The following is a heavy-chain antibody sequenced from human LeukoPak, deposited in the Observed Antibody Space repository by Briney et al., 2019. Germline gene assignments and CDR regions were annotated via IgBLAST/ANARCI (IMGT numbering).Heavy chain of an antibody. CDR2: ISAYNGNT. V-gene: IGHV1-18*01. CDR3: ARGVSGSYYYYMDV. D-gene: IGHD1-26*01. CDR1: GDVFTSYG. Sequence: VASVKVSCKAPGDVFTSYGISWVRQAPGQGLEWMGWISAYNGNTNYAQKFQGRVTMTRDTSISTAYMELSRLRSDDTAVYYCARGVSGSYYYYMDVWGKGTTVTVSS. J-gene: IGHJ6*03.